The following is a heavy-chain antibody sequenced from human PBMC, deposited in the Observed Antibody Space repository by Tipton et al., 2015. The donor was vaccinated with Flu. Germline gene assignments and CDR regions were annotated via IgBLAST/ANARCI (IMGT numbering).Heavy chain of an antibody. CDR1: GGSISSYY. V-gene: IGHV4-59*01. CDR2: IYYSGST. D-gene: IGHD3-3*01. CDR3: ARGGLNYDFWSGYYHPVYYGMDV. J-gene: IGHJ6*02. Sequence: TLSLTCTVSGGSISSYYWSWIRQPPGKGLEWIGYIYYSGSTNYNPSLKSRVTISVDTSKNQFSLKLSSVTAADTAVYYCARGGLNYDFWSGYYHPVYYGMDVWGQGPTVTVSS.